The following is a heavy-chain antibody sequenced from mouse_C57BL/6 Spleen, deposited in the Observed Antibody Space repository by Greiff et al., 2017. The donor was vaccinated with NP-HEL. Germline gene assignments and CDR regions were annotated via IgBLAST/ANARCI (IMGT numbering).Heavy chain of an antibody. CDR3: ARTGTSNYRAMDY. CDR2: IDPSDSYT. D-gene: IGHD2-5*01. V-gene: IGHV1-69*01. CDR1: GYTFTSYW. J-gene: IGHJ4*01. Sequence: QVQLQQPGAELVMPGASVKLSCKASGYTFTSYWMHWVKQRPGQGLEWIGEIDPSDSYTNYNQKFKGKSTLTVDKSSSTAYMQLSSLTSEDYAVYACARTGTSNYRAMDYWGQGTSVTVSS.